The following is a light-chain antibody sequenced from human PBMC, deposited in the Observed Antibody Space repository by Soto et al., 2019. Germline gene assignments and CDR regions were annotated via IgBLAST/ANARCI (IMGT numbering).Light chain of an antibody. V-gene: IGLV8-61*01. CDR1: SGSVSTTYY. CDR2: NTN. J-gene: IGLJ2*01. CDR3: VLYMGSGSVV. Sequence: QTVVTQEPSFSVSPGGTVTITCGLSSGSVSTTYYPSWYQQTPGQAPRTLIYNTNGRSSGVPERFSGSILGNKAALTITGAQADDECVYYCVLYMGSGSVVFGGGTKPTAL.